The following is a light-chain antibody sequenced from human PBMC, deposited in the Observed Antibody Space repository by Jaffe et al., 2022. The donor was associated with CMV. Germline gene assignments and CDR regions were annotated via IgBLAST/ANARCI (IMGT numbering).Light chain of an antibody. CDR1: ALPKQY. CDR3: QSADSSGTYRV. V-gene: IGLV3-25*03. CDR2: KDS. Sequence: SYELTQPPSVSVSPGQTARITCSGDALPKQYAYWYQQKPGQAPVLVMYKDSERPAGIPERFSGSSSGTKVTLTISGVQAEDEADYYCQSADSSGTYRVFGGGTKLTVL. J-gene: IGLJ3*02.